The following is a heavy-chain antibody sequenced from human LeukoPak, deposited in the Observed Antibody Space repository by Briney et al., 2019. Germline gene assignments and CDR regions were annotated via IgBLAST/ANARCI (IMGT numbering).Heavy chain of an antibody. D-gene: IGHD3-10*01. CDR2: VNPRSGAT. CDR3: VREGSGSYFDY. J-gene: IGHJ4*02. Sequence: ASVRVSCKASGYTLTDHYLHWVRQAPGQGIEWMGWVNPRSGATYYAQTVQDRVTMASDTSISSAYMEVSRLTSDDTAMYYCVREGSGSYFDYWGQGTPVTVSS. V-gene: IGHV1-2*02. CDR1: GYTLTDHY.